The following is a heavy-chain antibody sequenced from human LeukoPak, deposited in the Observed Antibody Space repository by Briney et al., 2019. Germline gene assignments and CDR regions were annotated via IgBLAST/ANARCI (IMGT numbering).Heavy chain of an antibody. V-gene: IGHV5-51*01. D-gene: IGHD3-22*01. J-gene: IGHJ4*02. Sequence: GESLKISCKGSGYSFTSYWLGWVRQMPGKGLEWMGIIYPGDSDTRYSPSFQGQVTISADKSISTAYLQWSSLKASDTAMYYRARHPHYYDSSGQLDYWGQGTLVTVSS. CDR3: ARHPHYYDSSGQLDY. CDR1: GYSFTSYW. CDR2: IYPGDSDT.